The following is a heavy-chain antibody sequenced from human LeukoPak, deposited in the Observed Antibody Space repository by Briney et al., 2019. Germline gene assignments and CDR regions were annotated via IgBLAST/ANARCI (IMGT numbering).Heavy chain of an antibody. D-gene: IGHD4-11*01. CDR3: AKDPNSDYVGAFDT. CDR2: ITGSGAGT. J-gene: IGHJ3*02. V-gene: IGHV3-23*01. Sequence: PGGSLRLSCAASGFTLGSYALTWVRQAPGKGLEWVSSITGSGAGTSYADSVKGRFTISRDNSKNTLYLQMNSLRAEDTAVYYCAKDPNSDYVGAFDTWAQGTKVTVSS. CDR1: GFTLGSYA.